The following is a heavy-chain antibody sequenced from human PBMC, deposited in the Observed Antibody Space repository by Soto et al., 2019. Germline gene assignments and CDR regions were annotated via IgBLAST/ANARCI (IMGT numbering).Heavy chain of an antibody. V-gene: IGHV3-48*03. D-gene: IGHD3-3*01. J-gene: IGHJ4*02. CDR2: ISSSGSTI. CDR1: GFTFSSYE. Sequence: EVQLVESGGGLVQPGGSLRLSCAASGFTFSSYEMNWVRQAPGKGLEWVSYISSSGSTIYYADSVKGRFTISRDNAKNSLYLQMNSLRAEDTAVYYCARDSSITIFGVVIALLFDYWGQGTLVTVSS. CDR3: ARDSSITIFGVVIALLFDY.